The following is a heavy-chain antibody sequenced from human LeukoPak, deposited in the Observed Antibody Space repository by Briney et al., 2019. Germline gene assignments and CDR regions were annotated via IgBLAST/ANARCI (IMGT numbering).Heavy chain of an antibody. CDR1: GYTFTSYD. D-gene: IGHD6-6*01. CDR3: ARGRVRSSSILYWFDP. J-gene: IGHJ5*02. CDR2: MNPNSGNT. V-gene: IGHV1-8*01. Sequence: ASVKVSCKASGYTFTSYDINWVRQATGQGLEWMGWMNPNSGNTGYAQKFQGRVTITRNTSISTAYMELSSLRSEGTAVYYCARGRVRSSSILYWFDPWGQGTLVTVSS.